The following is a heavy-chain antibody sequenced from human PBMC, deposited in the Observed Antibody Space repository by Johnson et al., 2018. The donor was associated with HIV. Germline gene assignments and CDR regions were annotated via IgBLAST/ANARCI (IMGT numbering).Heavy chain of an antibody. J-gene: IGHJ3*02. CDR1: GFTFSTYW. D-gene: IGHD2-21*02. CDR3: AKDLVVVTARGAFDI. CDR2: ISYNEDKK. Sequence: QVQLVESGGGLVQPGGSLRLSCVASGFTFSTYWMSWVRQAPGKGLEWMAFISYNEDKKYYADSVKGRFTISRDNSKNTLYLQMNSLRAEETAVYYCAKDLVVVTARGAFDIWGQGTMVTVSS. V-gene: IGHV3-30*18.